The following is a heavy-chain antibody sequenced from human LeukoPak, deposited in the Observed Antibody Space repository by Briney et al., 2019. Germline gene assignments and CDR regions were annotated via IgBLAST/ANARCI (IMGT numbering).Heavy chain of an antibody. CDR2: INHSGST. J-gene: IGHJ5*02. V-gene: IGHV4-34*01. D-gene: IGHD2-2*01. CDR3: ARVLPAAANWFDP. Sequence: PSETLSLTCAVYGGSFSGYYWSWIRQPPGKGLEWIGEINHSGSTNYNPSLKSRVTISVDTSKNQFSLKLSSVTAADTAVYYCARVLPAAANWFDPWGRGTLVTVSS. CDR1: GGSFSGYY.